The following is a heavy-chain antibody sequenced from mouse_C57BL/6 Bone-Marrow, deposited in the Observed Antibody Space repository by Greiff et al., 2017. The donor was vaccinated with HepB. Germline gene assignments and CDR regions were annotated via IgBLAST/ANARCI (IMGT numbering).Heavy chain of an antibody. CDR1: GYTFTDYY. CDR3: EWLLPFAY. CDR2: INPNNGGT. D-gene: IGHD2-3*01. Sequence: VQLKDSGPELVKPGASVKISCKASGYTFTDYYMNWVKQSHGKSLEWIGDINPNNGGTSYNQKFKGKATLTVDKSSSTAYMELRSLTSEDSAVYYCEWLLPFAYWGQGTLVTVSA. V-gene: IGHV1-26*01. J-gene: IGHJ3*01.